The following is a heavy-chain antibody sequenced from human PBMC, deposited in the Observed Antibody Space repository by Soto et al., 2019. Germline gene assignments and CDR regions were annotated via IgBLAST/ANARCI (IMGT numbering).Heavy chain of an antibody. J-gene: IGHJ4*02. CDR2: ITNSGRST. Sequence: EVQLLESGGGLVQPGGSLRLSCAASGFTFSSYAMSWVRQAPGKGLEWVSAITNSGRSTYYADSVKGRFTISSDNSKNTLYPHMNSLRAEDTAVYYCAKRGAYNRGWVGDFDNWGQGTLVTVSS. CDR1: GFTFSSYA. D-gene: IGHD6-19*01. CDR3: AKRGAYNRGWVGDFDN. V-gene: IGHV3-23*01.